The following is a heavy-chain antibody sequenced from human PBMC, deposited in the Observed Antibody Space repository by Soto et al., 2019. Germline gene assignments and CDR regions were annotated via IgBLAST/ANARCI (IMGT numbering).Heavy chain of an antibody. J-gene: IGHJ2*01. V-gene: IGHV3-21*01. Sequence: GSRSLSCAPSGFTSSSFIINWVRQAPGNGLEWVSSISSSSSYIYYAHAVKGRFTISRDNAKNSLYLQMNSLRAEDTAVYYCARDPITMIVSENWYFDLWGRGTLVTVSS. D-gene: IGHD3-22*01. CDR1: GFTSSSFI. CDR2: ISSSSSYI. CDR3: ARDPITMIVSENWYFDL.